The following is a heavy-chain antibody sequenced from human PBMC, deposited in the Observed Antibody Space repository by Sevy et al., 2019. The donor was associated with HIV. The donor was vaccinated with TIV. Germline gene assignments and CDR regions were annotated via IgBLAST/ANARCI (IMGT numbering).Heavy chain of an antibody. D-gene: IGHD3-3*01. CDR2: TYYRSKWYN. J-gene: IGHJ5*02. Sequence: SQTLSLTCAISGDSVSSSTVAWNWIRQSPSRCLEWLGRTYYRSKWYNDYALSVKGRIIISPDTSKNQFSLQLNSVTPEDTAVYYCARAITIFGLTIMLDPWGQGTLVTVSS. CDR3: ARAITIFGLTIMLDP. CDR1: GDSVSSSTVA. V-gene: IGHV6-1*01.